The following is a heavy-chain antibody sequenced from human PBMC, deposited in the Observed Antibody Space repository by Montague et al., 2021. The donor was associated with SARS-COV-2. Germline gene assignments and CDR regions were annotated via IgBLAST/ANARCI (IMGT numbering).Heavy chain of an antibody. Sequence: SETLSLTCHVYGASFSGYYWSWVRQSPGKGLEWIGEVIHSGTTNYNPSLKCRVTISIDSSNDRFSLRLTSLTAADTGVYYCASGELFYYGSGNYYRSALDDWGQGTTVTVSS. D-gene: IGHD3-10*01. CDR3: ASGELFYYGSGNYYRSALDD. J-gene: IGHJ6*02. CDR1: GASFSGYY. V-gene: IGHV4-34*12. CDR2: VIHSGTT.